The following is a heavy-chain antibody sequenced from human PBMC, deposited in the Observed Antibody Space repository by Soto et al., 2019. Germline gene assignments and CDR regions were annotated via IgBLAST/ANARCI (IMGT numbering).Heavy chain of an antibody. CDR2: IIPIFGKV. J-gene: IGHJ4*02. V-gene: IGHV1-69*01. CDR3: ARPRTVATTKGYDY. Sequence: QVQLVQSGAEVKKPGSSVKVSCKASGGTFSSYPVAWVRQAPGQGLEWMGWIIPIFGKVNSAQKFQGRVTITADESTSTAYMELSSLTSEDTAVYYCARPRTVATTKGYDYWGQGTLVTVSS. CDR1: GGTFSSYP. D-gene: IGHD1-1*01.